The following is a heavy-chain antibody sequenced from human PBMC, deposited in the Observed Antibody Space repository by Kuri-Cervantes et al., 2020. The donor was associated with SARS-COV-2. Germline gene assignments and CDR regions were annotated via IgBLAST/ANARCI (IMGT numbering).Heavy chain of an antibody. V-gene: IGHV4-39*07. D-gene: IGHD7-27*01. CDR2: IYYSGST. CDR3: ASLRTGEGPLLDY. J-gene: IGHJ4*02. CDR1: GGSISSSSYY. Sequence: SETLSLTCTVSGGSISSSSYYWGWIRQPPGKGLEWIGSIYYSGSTYYNPSLKSRVTISVDTSKNQFSLKLSSVTAADTAVYYCASLRTGEGPLLDYWGQGTLVTVSS.